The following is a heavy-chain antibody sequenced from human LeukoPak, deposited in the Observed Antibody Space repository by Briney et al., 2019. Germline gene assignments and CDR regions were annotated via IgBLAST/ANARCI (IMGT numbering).Heavy chain of an antibody. D-gene: IGHD3-16*01. J-gene: IGHJ2*01. CDR1: GGSTSSDY. V-gene: IGHV4-59*08. CDR2: AYNSGDT. CDR3: ARLKLGAYFDL. Sequence: SETLSLTCTVSGGSTSSDYWSWIRQPPGKGLEWVGYAYNSGDTGKNPSLKSRVTILLATSKNQCSLKLTSVSAADTAVYYCARLKLGAYFDLWGRGTLVTVSS.